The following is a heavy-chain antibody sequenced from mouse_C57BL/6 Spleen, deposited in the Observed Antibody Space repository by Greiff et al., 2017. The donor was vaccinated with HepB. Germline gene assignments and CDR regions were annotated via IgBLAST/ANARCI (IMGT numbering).Heavy chain of an antibody. D-gene: IGHD2-3*01. CDR2: IYPGDGDT. CDR3: ARSGDGYYDYAMDY. V-gene: IGHV1-82*01. CDR1: GYAFSSSW. Sequence: VQLQQSGPELVKPGASVKISCKASGYAFSSSWMNWVKQRPGKGLEWIGRIYPGDGDTNYNGKFKGKATLTADKSSSTAYMQLSSLTSEDSAVYFCARSGDGYYDYAMDYWGQRTSVTVSS. J-gene: IGHJ4*01.